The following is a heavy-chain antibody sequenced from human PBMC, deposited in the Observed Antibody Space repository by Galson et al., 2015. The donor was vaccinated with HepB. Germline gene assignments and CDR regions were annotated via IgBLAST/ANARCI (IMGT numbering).Heavy chain of an antibody. CDR2: ISANSGDT. Sequence: SVKVSCKASGYTFTINGISWVRQAPGKGLEWMGWISANSGDTKYAEKFQGRVSMTTDTSTSTAYMELRSLNSGDTAVYYCARSAGSSWPGGDVWGQGTTVTVSS. J-gene: IGHJ6*02. D-gene: IGHD6-13*01. CDR1: GYTFTING. CDR3: ARSAGSSWPGGDV. V-gene: IGHV1-18*04.